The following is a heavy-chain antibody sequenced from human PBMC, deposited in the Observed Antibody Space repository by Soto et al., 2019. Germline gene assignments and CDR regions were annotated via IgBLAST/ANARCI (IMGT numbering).Heavy chain of an antibody. Sequence: PGGSLRLSCAASGFTFSKYSMNWVRQAPGKGLEWVSAISNSFSDGNTHYADSVKGRFTISRDNSKNTLYLQMNSLRGEDTAIYYCAKVGSGWYYFDYWGQGTLVTVSS. CDR1: GFTFSKYS. CDR2: ISNSFSDGNT. V-gene: IGHV3-23*01. CDR3: AKVGSGWYYFDY. D-gene: IGHD6-19*01. J-gene: IGHJ4*02.